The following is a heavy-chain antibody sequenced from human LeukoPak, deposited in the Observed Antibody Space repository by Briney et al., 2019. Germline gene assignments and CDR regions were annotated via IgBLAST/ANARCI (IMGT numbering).Heavy chain of an antibody. CDR2: INHNGNVN. V-gene: IGHV3-7*03. Sequence: GGSLRLSCAASGFTFSSYWMNWARQAPGKGLEWVTSINHNGNVNYYVDSVKGRFTISRDNAKNSLYLQMSNLRAEDTAVHFCARGGGLDVWGQGATVTVSS. CDR3: ARGGGLDV. D-gene: IGHD3-16*01. CDR1: GFTFSSYW. J-gene: IGHJ6*02.